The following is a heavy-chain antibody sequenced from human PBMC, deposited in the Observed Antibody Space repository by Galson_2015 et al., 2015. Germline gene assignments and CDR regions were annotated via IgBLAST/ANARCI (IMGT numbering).Heavy chain of an antibody. Sequence: ETLSLTCTVSGGSISSYYWSWIRQPPGKGLEWIRYIYYSGSTNYNPSLKSRVTISVDTSKNQFSLKLSSVTAADTAVYYCARHYLYCGGDCYSGEAFDIWGQGTMVTVSS. CDR2: IYYSGST. CDR3: ARHYLYCGGDCYSGEAFDI. V-gene: IGHV4-59*01. J-gene: IGHJ3*02. D-gene: IGHD2-21*02. CDR1: GGSISSYY.